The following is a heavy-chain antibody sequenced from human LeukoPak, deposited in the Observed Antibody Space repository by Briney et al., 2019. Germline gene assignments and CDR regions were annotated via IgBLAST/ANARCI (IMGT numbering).Heavy chain of an antibody. D-gene: IGHD3-10*01. V-gene: IGHV3-23*01. J-gene: IGHJ4*02. CDR3: TSGTYRLGDY. CDR1: GLSFSTYA. Sequence: GGSLRLSCAASGLSFSTYAMSWVRQAPGKGLEWVAGISGSGVDTHYAGSVNGRFRISRDNSANTLYLQMNSLREEDTALYYCTSGTYRLGDYWGQGTQDAVSP. CDR2: ISGSGVDT.